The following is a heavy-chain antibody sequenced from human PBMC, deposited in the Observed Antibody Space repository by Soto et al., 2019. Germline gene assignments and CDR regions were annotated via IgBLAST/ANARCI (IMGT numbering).Heavy chain of an antibody. CDR3: ARDSYGSGSYYLDY. CDR1: GYTFTGYY. Sequence: VASVKVSCKASGYTFTGYYMHWVRQAPGQGLEWMGWINPNSGGTNYAQKFQGRVTMTRDTSISTAYMELSRLRSDDTAVYYCARDSYGSGSYYLDYWGQGTLVTVSS. D-gene: IGHD3-10*01. V-gene: IGHV1-2*02. J-gene: IGHJ4*02. CDR2: INPNSGGT.